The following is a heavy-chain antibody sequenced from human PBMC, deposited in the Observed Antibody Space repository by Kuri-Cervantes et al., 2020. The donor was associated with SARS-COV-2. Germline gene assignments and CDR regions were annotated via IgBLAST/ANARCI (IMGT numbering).Heavy chain of an antibody. CDR2: IWYDGSNQ. CDR1: GFTFRSYG. CDR3: VIVNTAMVGFGDY. J-gene: IGHJ4*02. Sequence: GGSLRLSGAASGFTFRSYGMHGVRQAPGKGLEWVAVIWYDGSNQYYADSVKGRFTIARHNSKNTLYLQMHSVSAEDTAVYYCVIVNTAMVGFGDYWGQGTLVTVSS. D-gene: IGHD5-18*01. V-gene: IGHV3-30*02.